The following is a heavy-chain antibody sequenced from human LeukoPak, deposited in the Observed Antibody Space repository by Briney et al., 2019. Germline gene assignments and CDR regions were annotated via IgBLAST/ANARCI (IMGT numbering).Heavy chain of an antibody. CDR1: GGSISSYY. V-gene: IGHV4-34*01. Sequence: SETLSLTCTVSGGSISSYYWSWIRQPPGKGLEWIGEINHSGSTNYNPSLKSRVTISVDTSKNQFSLKLSSVTAADTAVYYCARGLRIAAAGPGRYRYFDLWGRGTLVTVSS. D-gene: IGHD6-13*01. CDR2: INHSGST. J-gene: IGHJ2*01. CDR3: ARGLRIAAAGPGRYRYFDL.